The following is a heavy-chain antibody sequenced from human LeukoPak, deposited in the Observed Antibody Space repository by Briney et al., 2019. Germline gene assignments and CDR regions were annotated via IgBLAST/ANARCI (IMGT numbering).Heavy chain of an antibody. CDR1: GFTFSSYW. CDR3: ARDLEGHICYFDY. J-gene: IGHJ4*02. V-gene: IGHV3-7*01. Sequence: GGSLRLSCAASGFTFSSYWMSWVRQAPGKGLEWVANIKQDGSEKYYVDSVKGRFTISRDNAKNSLYLQMNRLRAEDTAVYYCARDLEGHICYFDYWGQGTLVTVSS. CDR2: IKQDGSEK. D-gene: IGHD2-21*01.